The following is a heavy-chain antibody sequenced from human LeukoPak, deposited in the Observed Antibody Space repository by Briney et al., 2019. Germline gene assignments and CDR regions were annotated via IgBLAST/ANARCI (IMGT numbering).Heavy chain of an antibody. CDR1: GDSVSSNSAA. J-gene: IGHJ6*02. V-gene: IGHV6-1*01. CDR2: TYYRSKWYN. D-gene: IGHD3-3*01. Sequence: SQTLSLTCAISGDSVSSNSAAWNWIRQSPSRGLEWLGRTYYRSKWYNDYAVSVTSRININPDTSKNQFSLQLNSVTPEDTAVYYCTRTFGSEDPYFYGMDVWGQGTTVTVSS. CDR3: TRTFGSEDPYFYGMDV.